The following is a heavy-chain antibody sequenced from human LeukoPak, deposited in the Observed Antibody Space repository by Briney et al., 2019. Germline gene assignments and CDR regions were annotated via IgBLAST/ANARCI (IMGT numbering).Heavy chain of an antibody. J-gene: IGHJ4*02. Sequence: TSETLSLTCTVSGGSISSSSYYWGWIRQPPGKGLEWIGSIYYSGSTYYNPSLKSRVTISVDTSRNQLSLKLSSVTAADTAVYYCARRLYAYQPKSGFDYWGQGTLVTVSS. CDR3: ARRLYAYQPKSGFDY. V-gene: IGHV4-39*01. CDR2: IYYSGST. D-gene: IGHD2-8*01. CDR1: GGSISSSSYY.